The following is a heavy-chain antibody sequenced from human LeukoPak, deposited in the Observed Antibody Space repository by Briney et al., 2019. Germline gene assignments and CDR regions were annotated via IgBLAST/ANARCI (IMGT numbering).Heavy chain of an antibody. CDR1: GFRFSTYT. V-gene: IGHV3-30-3*01. CDR3: YCGGVRHY. D-gene: IGHD2-21*01. CDR2: ISHDGTYK. Sequence: GGSLRLSCAASGFRFSTYTMHWVRQAPGKGLEWVAGISHDGTYKDYADSVKGRFTISRDNSKNTLYLQMNSLRPEDTAAYFFYCGGVRHYWGQGTLVTVSS. J-gene: IGHJ4*02.